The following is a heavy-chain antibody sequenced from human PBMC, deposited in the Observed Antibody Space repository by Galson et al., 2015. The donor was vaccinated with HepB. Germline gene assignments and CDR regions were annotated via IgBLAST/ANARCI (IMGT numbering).Heavy chain of an antibody. CDR3: ARERAVAEYENWLDP. CDR1: GYTFTGYY. Sequence: SVKVSCKVFGYTFTGYYMHWVRQAPGQGLEWMGWINPNSGGTNYAQKFQGRVTMTRDTSISTAYMELSRLRSDDTAVYFCARERAVAEYENWLDPWGQGTLVTVSS. CDR2: INPNSGGT. J-gene: IGHJ5*02. V-gene: IGHV1-2*02. D-gene: IGHD6-19*01.